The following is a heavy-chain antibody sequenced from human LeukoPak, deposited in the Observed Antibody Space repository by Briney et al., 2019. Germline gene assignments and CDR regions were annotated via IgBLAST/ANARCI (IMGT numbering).Heavy chain of an antibody. J-gene: IGHJ4*02. D-gene: IGHD5-12*01. CDR1: GFTFSTYA. CDR2: ISGTGGRT. V-gene: IGHV3-23*01. Sequence: GGSLRLSCAASGFTFSTYAMTWVRQAPGKGLEWVSDISGTGGRTYYADSVKGRFTISRDNSKNTLYLQMNSLRAEDTAVYHCARDLYGGYLGLDYWGQGTLVTVSS. CDR3: ARDLYGGYLGLDY.